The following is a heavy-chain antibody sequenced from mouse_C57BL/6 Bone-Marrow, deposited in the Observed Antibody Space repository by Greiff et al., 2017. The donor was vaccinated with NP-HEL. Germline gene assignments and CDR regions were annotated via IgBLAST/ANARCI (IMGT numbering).Heavy chain of an antibody. CDR3: VSPRYYSNYAWFAY. V-gene: IGHV10-1*01. Sequence: EAGGGLVQPKGSLKLSRAASGFSFNTYAMNWVRQAPGKGLEWVARIRSKSNNYATYYADSVKDRFTISRDDSESMLYLQMNNLKTEDTAMYYCVSPRYYSNYAWFAYWGQGTLVTVSA. D-gene: IGHD2-5*01. CDR1: GFSFNTYA. CDR2: IRSKSNNYAT. J-gene: IGHJ3*01.